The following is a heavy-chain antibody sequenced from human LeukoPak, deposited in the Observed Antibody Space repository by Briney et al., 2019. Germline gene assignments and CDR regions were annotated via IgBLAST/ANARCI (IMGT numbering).Heavy chain of an antibody. CDR2: IYYSGST. D-gene: IGHD3-16*01. CDR3: ARGPFGTPPSTPIDY. Sequence: SETLSLTCTVSGGSISSYYWSWIRQPPGKGLEWIGYIYYSGSTNYNPSLKSRVTISVDTSKNQFSLKLSSVTAADTAVYYCARGPFGTPPSTPIDYWGQGTLVTVSS. J-gene: IGHJ4*02. V-gene: IGHV4-59*12. CDR1: GGSISSYY.